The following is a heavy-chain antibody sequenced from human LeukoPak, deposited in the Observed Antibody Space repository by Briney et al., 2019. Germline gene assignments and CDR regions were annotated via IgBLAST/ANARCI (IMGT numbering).Heavy chain of an antibody. V-gene: IGHV4-39*07. Sequence: PSETLSLTCTVSGGSISSSSYYWGWIRQPPGKGLEWIGSIYYSGSTYYNPSLKSRVTISVDTSKNQFSLKLSSVTAADTAVYYCARDFNWNDLRYNWFDPWGQGTLVTVSS. CDR3: ARDFNWNDLRYNWFDP. D-gene: IGHD1-20*01. CDR2: IYYSGST. CDR1: GGSISSSSYY. J-gene: IGHJ5*02.